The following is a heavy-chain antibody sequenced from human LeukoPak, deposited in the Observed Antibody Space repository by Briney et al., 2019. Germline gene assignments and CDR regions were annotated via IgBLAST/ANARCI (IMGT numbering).Heavy chain of an antibody. D-gene: IGHD3-3*01. Sequence: ASVKVSCTASGYTFTSYYMHCVRQAPGQGLEWMGIINPSGGSTSYAQKFQGRVTMTRDTSTSTVYMELSSLRSEDTAVYYCASSPLGFLESTGDWFDPWGQGTLVTVXS. V-gene: IGHV1-46*03. CDR2: INPSGGST. CDR1: GYTFTSYY. CDR3: ASSPLGFLESTGDWFDP. J-gene: IGHJ5*02.